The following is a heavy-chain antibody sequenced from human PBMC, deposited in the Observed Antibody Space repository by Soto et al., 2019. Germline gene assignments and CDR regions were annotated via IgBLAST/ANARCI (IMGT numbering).Heavy chain of an antibody. D-gene: IGHD1-26*01. V-gene: IGHV4-39*01. Sequence: QLQLQESGPGLVKPSETLSLTCTVSGGSISSSSYYWGWIRQPPEKGLEWIGSIYYSGSTYYNPSLKSRVTLSVDTSKNQFSLKLSSVTAADTAVYYCARHLGSGSYFNRWGQGTLVTVSS. CDR1: GGSISSSSYY. J-gene: IGHJ4*02. CDR3: ARHLGSGSYFNR. CDR2: IYYSGST.